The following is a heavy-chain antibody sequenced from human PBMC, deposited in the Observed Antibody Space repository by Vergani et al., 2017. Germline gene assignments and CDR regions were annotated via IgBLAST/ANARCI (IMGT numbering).Heavy chain of an antibody. J-gene: IGHJ4*02. D-gene: IGHD3-16*01. CDR1: GFTLSNYD. CDR3: AKHFRGWGIDY. Sequence: QVQLVESGGGVVQRGGSLRLSCATSGFTLSNYDMQWIRPGPGKGLEFVAFIQFDGSNQYYADSVKGRFTLSRDFSKNTLYLQINSLRTDDTATYYCAKHFRGWGIDYWGQGTQVIVSS. V-gene: IGHV3-30*02. CDR2: IQFDGSNQ.